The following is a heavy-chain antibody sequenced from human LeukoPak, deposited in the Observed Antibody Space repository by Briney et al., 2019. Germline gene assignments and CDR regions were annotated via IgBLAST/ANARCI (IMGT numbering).Heavy chain of an antibody. CDR1: GFTFNDYA. CDR3: AKDTSVGSGSYYFDY. J-gene: IGHJ4*02. CDR2: ISWNSGSI. Sequence: GGSLRLSCAASGFTFNDYAMHRVRQAPGKGLEWVSGISWNSGSIGYADSVKGRFTISRDNAKNSLYLQMNSLRAEDTALYYCAKDTSVGSGSYYFDYWGQGTLVTVSS. D-gene: IGHD1-26*01. V-gene: IGHV3-9*01.